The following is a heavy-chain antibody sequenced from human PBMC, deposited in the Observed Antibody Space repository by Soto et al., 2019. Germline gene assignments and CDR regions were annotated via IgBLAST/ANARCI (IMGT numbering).Heavy chain of an antibody. CDR3: ARHLSLAQPGGGADYGMDV. Sequence: PSETLSLTCAVSGGSISSGGYSWSWIRQPPGKGLEWIGYIYHSGSTYYNPSLKSRVTISVDRSKNQFSLKLSSVTAADTAVYYCARHLSLAQPGGGADYGMDVWGQGTTVTVSS. J-gene: IGHJ6*02. V-gene: IGHV4-30-2*01. D-gene: IGHD3-16*01. CDR1: GGSISSGGYS. CDR2: IYHSGST.